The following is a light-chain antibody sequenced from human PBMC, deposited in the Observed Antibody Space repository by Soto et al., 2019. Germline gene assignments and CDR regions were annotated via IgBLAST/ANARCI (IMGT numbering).Light chain of an antibody. J-gene: IGKJ4*01. Sequence: EIVMTQSPATLSVSPGERATLSCRASQNINNNLAWYQQKPGQVPRLLIYHASTGATGIPARFSGSGSGTELTLTISSVQSEDFAVYYCQQYNDWPLTFGGGTXXXXK. CDR2: HAS. CDR3: QQYNDWPLT. CDR1: QNINNN. V-gene: IGKV3-15*01.